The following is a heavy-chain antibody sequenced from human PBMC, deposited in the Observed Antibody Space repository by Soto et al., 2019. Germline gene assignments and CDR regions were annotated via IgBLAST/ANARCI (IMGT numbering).Heavy chain of an antibody. V-gene: IGHV3-48*02. D-gene: IGHD5-18*01. Sequence: PGGALRHSCAASGLTLSTYSMNWVRQAPGKGLEWFSYNSSSSSTIYYADSVKGRFTISRDNAKNSLYLQMNSLRDEDTAVYYCARDSGYSYGPIDSWGQGT. CDR1: GLTLSTYS. J-gene: IGHJ4*02. CDR2: NSSSSSTI. CDR3: ARDSGYSYGPIDS.